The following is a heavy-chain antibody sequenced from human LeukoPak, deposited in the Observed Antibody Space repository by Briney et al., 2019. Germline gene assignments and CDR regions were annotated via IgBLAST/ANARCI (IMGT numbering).Heavy chain of an antibody. CDR3: ARHWVVTPNY. Sequence: PSETLSLTCIVSGGSISNSSYYWGWIRQPPGKGLELLGSIYYSGSAYYNPSLKSRVTISVDTSKNQFSLKLTSVPAADTAVYYCARHWVVTPNYWGQGTLVTVSS. V-gene: IGHV4-39*01. CDR2: IYYSGSA. J-gene: IGHJ4*02. CDR1: GGSISNSSYY. D-gene: IGHD4-23*01.